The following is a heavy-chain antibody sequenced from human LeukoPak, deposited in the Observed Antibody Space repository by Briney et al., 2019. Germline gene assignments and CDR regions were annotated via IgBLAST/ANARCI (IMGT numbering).Heavy chain of an antibody. CDR3: ARGGPIAVAGSAWGY. CDR2: INHSGST. D-gene: IGHD6-19*01. Sequence: PSETLSLTCAVYGGSFSGYYWSWIRQPPGKGLEWIGEINHSGSTNYNPSLKSRVTISVDTSKNQFSLKLSSVTAADTAVYYCARGGPIAVAGSAWGYWGQGTLVTVSS. V-gene: IGHV4-34*01. J-gene: IGHJ4*02. CDR1: GGSFSGYY.